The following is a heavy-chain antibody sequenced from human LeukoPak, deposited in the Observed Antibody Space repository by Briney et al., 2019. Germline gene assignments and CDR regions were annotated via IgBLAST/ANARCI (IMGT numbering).Heavy chain of an antibody. J-gene: IGHJ4*02. D-gene: IGHD6-13*01. CDR2: INHSGST. CDR3: ARAGFGLAPHRGTPFDY. Sequence: PSETLSLTCAVYGGSFSDYYWSWIRQPPGEGLEWIGEINHSGSTNYNPSLKSRVTISIDTSKNQFSLKLSFVTAADTAVYYCARAGFGLAPHRGTPFDYWGQGTLVTVSS. CDR1: GGSFSDYY. V-gene: IGHV4-34*01.